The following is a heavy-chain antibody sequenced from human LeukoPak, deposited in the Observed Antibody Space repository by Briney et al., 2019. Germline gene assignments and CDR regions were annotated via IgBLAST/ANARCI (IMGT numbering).Heavy chain of an antibody. V-gene: IGHV3-23*01. Sequence: GGSLRLSCAASGFTFSSYAMTWVRQAPGKGLEWGSTISGSGDIIYYADSVKGRFTISRDNPKNTLYLQMNSLRAEDTAVYYCARVGAHSRYYFEYWGQGTLVTVSS. CDR2: ISGSGDII. CDR3: ARVGAHSRYYFEY. J-gene: IGHJ4*02. D-gene: IGHD3-16*01. CDR1: GFTFSSYA.